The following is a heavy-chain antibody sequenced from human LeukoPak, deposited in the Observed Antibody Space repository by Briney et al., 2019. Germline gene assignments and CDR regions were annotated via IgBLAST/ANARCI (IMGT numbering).Heavy chain of an antibody. CDR2: ISGSGGST. CDR3: AKRPSSLPFDY. CDR1: GFTFSSYA. V-gene: IGHV3-23*01. Sequence: GGSLRLSRAASGFTFSSYAMSWVRQAPGKGLEWVSAISGSGGSTYYADSVKGRFTISRDNSKNTLYLQMNSLRADDTAVYYCAKRPSSLPFDYWGQGTLVTVSS. D-gene: IGHD2-2*01. J-gene: IGHJ4*02.